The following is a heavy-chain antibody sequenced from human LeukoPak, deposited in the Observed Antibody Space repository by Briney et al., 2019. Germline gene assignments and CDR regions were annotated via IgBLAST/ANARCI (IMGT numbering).Heavy chain of an antibody. CDR3: ARDLHCGGDCYPLTY. Sequence: PGGSLRLSCSASVFTFCSYAMSWVRQARGKGLEWLSYISISNTIYYADSVRGRFTISRDNAKNSLYLQMNSLRAEDTAVYYCARDLHCGGDCYPLTYWGQGTLVTVSS. V-gene: IGHV3-48*01. CDR2: ISISNTI. CDR1: VFTFCSYA. J-gene: IGHJ4*02. D-gene: IGHD2-21*01.